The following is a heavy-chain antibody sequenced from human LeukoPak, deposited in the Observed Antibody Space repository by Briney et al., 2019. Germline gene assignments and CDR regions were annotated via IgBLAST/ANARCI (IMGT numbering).Heavy chain of an antibody. J-gene: IGHJ5*02. CDR1: GDSISRSSFY. CDR2: MYHNGST. Sequence: SETLSLTCTVSGDSISRSSFYWGWIRQPPGKGLEWIGSMYHNGSTYYNPSPKSRVTISVDTSKNQFSLKLTSVTAADTAVYYCARHPSGRMWLQQGGWFDPWGQGTLVTVSS. CDR3: ARHPSGRMWLQQGGWFDP. D-gene: IGHD5-24*01. V-gene: IGHV4-39*01.